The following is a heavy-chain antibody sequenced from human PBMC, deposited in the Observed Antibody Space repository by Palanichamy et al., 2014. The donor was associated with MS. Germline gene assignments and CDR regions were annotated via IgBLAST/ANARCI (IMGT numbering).Heavy chain of an antibody. D-gene: IGHD1-26*01. J-gene: IGHJ3*02. CDR1: GGSVSSGSYY. V-gene: IGHV4-61*01. CDR3: AREKWELLRGFDAFDI. CDR2: IYYSGST. Sequence: QVQLQESGPGLVKPSETLSLTCTVSGGSVSSGSYYWSWIRQPPGKGLEWIGYIYYSGSTNYNPSLKSRVTISVDTSKNQFSLKLSSATAADTAVYYCAREKWELLRGFDAFDIWGQGTMVTVSS.